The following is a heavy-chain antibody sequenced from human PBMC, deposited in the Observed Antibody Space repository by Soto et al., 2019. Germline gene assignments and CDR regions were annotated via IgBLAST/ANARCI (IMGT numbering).Heavy chain of an antibody. CDR2: MCPGDSDI. CDR1: GYRFTSYW. Sequence: PGETLKISWQGSGYRFTSYWIGWVRPMPGKGLEWMGIMCPGDSDIRYSPSFQGQVTVSADRSISTAYLQWSSLKASDTAMYYCARQASNGQWFLWGQGTTVTAS. J-gene: IGHJ6*02. D-gene: IGHD3-22*01. V-gene: IGHV5-51*01. CDR3: ARQASNGQWFL.